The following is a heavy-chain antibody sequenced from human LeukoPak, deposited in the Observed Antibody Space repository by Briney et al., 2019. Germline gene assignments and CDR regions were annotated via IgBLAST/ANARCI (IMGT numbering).Heavy chain of an antibody. CDR1: GFTFSSYA. J-gene: IGHJ6*02. V-gene: IGHV3-30-3*02. D-gene: IGHD2-15*01. CDR2: ISYDGSNK. Sequence: PGGSLRLSCAASGFTFSSYAMHWVRQAPGKGLEWVAVISYDGSNKYYADSVKGRFTISRDNSKNTLYLQMNSLRAEDTAVYYCAKYVAWGVAAYLTGHYYGMDVWGQGTTVTVSS. CDR3: AKYVAWGVAAYLTGHYYGMDV.